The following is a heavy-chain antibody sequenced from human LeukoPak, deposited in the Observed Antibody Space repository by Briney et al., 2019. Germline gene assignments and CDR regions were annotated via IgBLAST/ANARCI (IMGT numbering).Heavy chain of an antibody. J-gene: IGHJ4*02. CDR2: INPNSGGT. V-gene: IGHV1-2*02. D-gene: IGHD3-16*01. CDR3: AKTPPVSPYYFDY. CDR1: GYTFTSYD. Sequence: PVASVKVSCKASGYTFTSYDINWVRQAPGQGLDWMGWINPNSGGTNYAQKFQGRVTMTRDTSINTAYMELSRLRSDDTAVYYCAKTPPVSPYYFDYWGQGALVTVSS.